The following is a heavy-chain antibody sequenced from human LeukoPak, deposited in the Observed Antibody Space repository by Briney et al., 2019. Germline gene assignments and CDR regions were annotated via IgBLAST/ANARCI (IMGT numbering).Heavy chain of an antibody. V-gene: IGHV3-21*01. Sequence: PGGSLRLSCAASGFTFSGYVMTWVRQAPGKGLECVSSITFSSSHIYYADSVKGRFTISRDNTKDSLYLQMNSLRVEDTALYYCAKAQGYATSWSPFDYWGQGTLVTVSS. CDR3: AKAQGYATSWSPFDY. CDR2: ITFSSSHI. J-gene: IGHJ4*02. D-gene: IGHD2-2*01. CDR1: GFTFSGYV.